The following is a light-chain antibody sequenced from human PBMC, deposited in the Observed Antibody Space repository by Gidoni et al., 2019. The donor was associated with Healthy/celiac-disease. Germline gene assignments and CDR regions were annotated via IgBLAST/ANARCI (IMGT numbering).Light chain of an antibody. Sequence: DIQMNQYPSSLSASVGDRVTITCRASQSISSYLNWYQQKPGKAPKLLIYAASSLQSGVPSRFSGSGSGTDFTLTISSLQPEDFATYYCQQSYSTPSFGQGTKLEIK. CDR2: AAS. CDR1: QSISSY. V-gene: IGKV1-39*01. CDR3: QQSYSTPS. J-gene: IGKJ2*03.